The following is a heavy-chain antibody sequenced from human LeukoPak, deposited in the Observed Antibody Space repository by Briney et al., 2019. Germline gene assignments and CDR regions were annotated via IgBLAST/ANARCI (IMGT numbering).Heavy chain of an antibody. CDR2: IYYSGST. D-gene: IGHD4-17*01. J-gene: IGHJ4*02. CDR3: AAEDDYGDSPHY. CDR1: GDSISSGDYY. V-gene: IGHV4-61*08. Sequence: SETLSLTCTVSGDSISSGDYYWSWIRQPPGKGLEWIGYIYYSGSTNYNPSLKSRVTISVDTSKNQFSLKLSSVTAADTAVYYCAAEDDYGDSPHYWGQGTLVTVSS.